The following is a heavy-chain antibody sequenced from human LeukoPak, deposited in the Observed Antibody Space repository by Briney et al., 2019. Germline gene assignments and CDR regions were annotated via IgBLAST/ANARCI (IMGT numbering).Heavy chain of an antibody. CDR2: INHSGST. D-gene: IGHD1-26*01. CDR1: GGSFSGYY. Sequence: SETLSLTCAVYGGSFSGYYWSWIRQPPGKGLEWIGEINHSGSTNYNPSLKSRVTISVDTSKNQFSLKLSSVTAADTAVYYCARGSGTLYWFDPWGQGALVTVSS. J-gene: IGHJ5*02. V-gene: IGHV4-34*01. CDR3: ARGSGTLYWFDP.